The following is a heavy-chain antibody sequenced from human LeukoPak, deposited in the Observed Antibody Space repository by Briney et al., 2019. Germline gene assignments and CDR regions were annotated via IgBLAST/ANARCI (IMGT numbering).Heavy chain of an antibody. CDR2: ISGDSTDI. D-gene: IGHD3-10*02. Sequence: GGSLRLSCATSGFTFKSYAMNWVRQSPGKGLEWVSSISGDSTDIYYADSLMGRSTISRDNAKNSLYLQMNSLRAEDTAVYYCAELGITMIGGVWGKGTTVTISS. CDR1: GFTFKSYA. CDR3: AELGITMIGGV. J-gene: IGHJ6*04. V-gene: IGHV3-21*01.